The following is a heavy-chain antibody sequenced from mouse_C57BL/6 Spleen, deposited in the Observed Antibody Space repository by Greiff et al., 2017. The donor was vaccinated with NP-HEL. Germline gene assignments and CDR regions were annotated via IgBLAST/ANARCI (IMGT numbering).Heavy chain of an antibody. CDR3: ARSHRYDYDEAWFAY. J-gene: IGHJ3*01. CDR1: GYTFTDYN. CDR2: INPNNGGT. Sequence: EVQLQQSGPELVKPGASVKMSCKASGYTFTDYNMHWVKQSHGKSLEWIGYINPNNGGTSYNQKFKGKATLTVNKSSSTAYMELRSLTSEDSAVYYGARSHRYDYDEAWFAYWGQGTLVTVSA. D-gene: IGHD2-4*01. V-gene: IGHV1-22*01.